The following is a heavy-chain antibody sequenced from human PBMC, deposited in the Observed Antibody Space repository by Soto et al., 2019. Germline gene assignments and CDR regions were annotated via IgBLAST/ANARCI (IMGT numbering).Heavy chain of an antibody. V-gene: IGHV4-4*07. J-gene: IGHJ4*02. CDR3: AREGDYGSASKLGWDY. CDR2: IDTSGNT. D-gene: IGHD3-10*01. Sequence: SETLSLTCTVSGGYFSRYYWSWIRQPAWKGLERIGRIDTSGNTKYSPSLKSRVTMSVDTSKSQVSLKLTSVTAADTAVYYCAREGDYGSASKLGWDYWGRGTLVTVSS. CDR1: GGYFSRYY.